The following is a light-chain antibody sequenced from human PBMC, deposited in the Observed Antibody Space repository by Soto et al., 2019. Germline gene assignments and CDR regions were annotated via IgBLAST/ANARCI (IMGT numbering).Light chain of an antibody. CDR1: SSNIGSDY. V-gene: IGLV1-47*01. Sequence: QSLLTQTHSASGTPGQRVTISCSGSSSNIGSDYVYWYQQFPGTAPKLLIYRNNQRPSGVPDRFSGSKSGTSASLAISGLRSEDEADYYCAAWDDSLSGYVFGTGTKVTVL. J-gene: IGLJ1*01. CDR2: RNN. CDR3: AAWDDSLSGYV.